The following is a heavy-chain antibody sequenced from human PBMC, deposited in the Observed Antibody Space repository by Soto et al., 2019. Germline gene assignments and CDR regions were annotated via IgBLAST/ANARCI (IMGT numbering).Heavy chain of an antibody. CDR3: ARDFTPSDGIAADVTDDYNSGMDV. J-gene: IGHJ6*02. CDR2: IIPFFGTS. D-gene: IGHD6-25*01. Sequence: QVQLVQSGAEVKKPGSSVKVSCKASGDTFSSYALSWVRQAPGQGLEWMGGIIPFFGTSTYAQKLQGRVTITADESTSTAYMELSSMRSEHTAVYYCARDFTPSDGIAADVTDDYNSGMDVWGQGTTVTVSS. V-gene: IGHV1-69*01. CDR1: GDTFSSYA.